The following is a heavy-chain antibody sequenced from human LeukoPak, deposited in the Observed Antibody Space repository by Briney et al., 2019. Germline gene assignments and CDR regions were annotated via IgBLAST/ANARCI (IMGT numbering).Heavy chain of an antibody. D-gene: IGHD1-26*01. J-gene: IGHJ3*02. Sequence: GGSLRLSCAASGFTFSSFAMSWVRQAPGKGLEWVSSISGGGGSIYYADSVKGRFTISRDNSMNTLYLQMNSLRAEDTAVYYCASSGSYYSLDAFDIWGQGTMVTVSS. CDR1: GFTFSSFA. V-gene: IGHV3-23*01. CDR2: ISGGGGSI. CDR3: ASSGSYYSLDAFDI.